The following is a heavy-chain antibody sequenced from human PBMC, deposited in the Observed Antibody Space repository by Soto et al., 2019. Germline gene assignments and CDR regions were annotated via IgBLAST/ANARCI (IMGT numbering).Heavy chain of an antibody. V-gene: IGHV6-1*01. D-gene: IGHD2-2*01. J-gene: IGHJ6*02. CDR2: TYYRSKWYN. Sequence: HSQTLSLTCAISGDSVSSNSAAWNWIRQSPSRGLEWLGRTYYRSKWYNDYAVSVKSRITINPDTSKNQFSLQLNSVTPEDTAVYYCARDRFVVVVPAAIYGMDVWGQGTTVTVSS. CDR1: GDSVSSNSAA. CDR3: ARDRFVVVVPAAIYGMDV.